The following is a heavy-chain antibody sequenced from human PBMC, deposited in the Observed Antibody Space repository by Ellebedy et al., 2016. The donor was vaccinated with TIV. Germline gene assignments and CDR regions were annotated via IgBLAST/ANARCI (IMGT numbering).Heavy chain of an antibody. CDR2: INPNSGGT. D-gene: IGHD4-17*01. J-gene: IGHJ6*02. V-gene: IGHV1-2*02. CDR3: ARHYGDSHYYYGMDV. CDR1: RYTFTGYY. Sequence: ASVKVSXKASRYTFTGYYMHWVRQAPGQGLEWMGWINPNSGGTNYAQKFQGRVTMTRDTSISTAYMELSRLRSDDTAVYYCARHYGDSHYYYGMDVWGQGTTVTVSS.